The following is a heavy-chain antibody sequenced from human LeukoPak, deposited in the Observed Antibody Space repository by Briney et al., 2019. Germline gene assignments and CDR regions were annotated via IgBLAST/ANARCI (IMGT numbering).Heavy chain of an antibody. J-gene: IGHJ4*02. CDR2: IYYSGST. CDR1: GGSISSSSYY. CDR3: ARLFSGWYVDY. V-gene: IGHV4-39*01. D-gene: IGHD6-19*01. Sequence: SETLSLTCTVSGGSISSSSYYWGWIRQPPGKGLEWIGSIYYSGSTHYNPSLKSRVTISVDTSKNQFSLKLSSVTAADTAVYYCARLFSGWYVDYWGQGTLVTVSS.